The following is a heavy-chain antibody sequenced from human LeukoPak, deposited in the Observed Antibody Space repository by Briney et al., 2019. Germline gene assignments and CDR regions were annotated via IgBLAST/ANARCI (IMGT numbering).Heavy chain of an antibody. Sequence: SETLSLTCTVSGGSISSYYWSWIRQPAGKGLEWIGRIYASGITNYNPSLKSRLSMSLDTSKKQFSLTLTSETAADTAVYYCARDGLAAFDPWGQGTLVTVSS. CDR2: IYASGIT. CDR3: ARDGLAAFDP. D-gene: IGHD3-3*02. CDR1: GGSISSYY. J-gene: IGHJ5*02. V-gene: IGHV4-4*07.